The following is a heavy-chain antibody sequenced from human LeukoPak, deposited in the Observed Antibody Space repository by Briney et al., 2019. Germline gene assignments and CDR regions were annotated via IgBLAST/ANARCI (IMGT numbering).Heavy chain of an antibody. CDR2: IDSDGSSA. CDR3: ARDTMLGMGNP. Sequence: GGSLRLSCAASGFTFSSYWMPWVRQAPGKGLVWVSRIDSDGSSARYAASVKGRFTTSRDNAKDTLYLQMNSLRDEDTAVYYCARDTMLGMGNPWGQGTLVTVSS. D-gene: IGHD3-10*02. V-gene: IGHV3-74*01. J-gene: IGHJ5*02. CDR1: GFTFSSYW.